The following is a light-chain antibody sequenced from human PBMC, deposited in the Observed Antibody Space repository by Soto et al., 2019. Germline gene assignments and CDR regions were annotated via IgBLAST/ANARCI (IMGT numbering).Light chain of an antibody. CDR3: QQYSSYPLT. V-gene: IGKV1-5*01. Sequence: DIQMTQSPSTLSASVADRVTIACRASQAISGYLAWYQRKPGKAPKLLIYDAANLQTGVSSRFSGSGSGTELTLTINSLQPDDFATYYCQQYSSYPLTFGGGTKVDIK. J-gene: IGKJ4*01. CDR2: DAA. CDR1: QAISGY.